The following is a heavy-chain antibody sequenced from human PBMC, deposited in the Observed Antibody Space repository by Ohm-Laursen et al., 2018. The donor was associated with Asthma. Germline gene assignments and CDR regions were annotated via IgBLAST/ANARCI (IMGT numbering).Heavy chain of an antibody. CDR2: INAGNGNT. CDR3: ARDSGKDYYYYGMDV. D-gene: IGHD3-10*01. Sequence: ASVKVSCKAPGYTFTSYAMHWVRQAPGQRLEWMGWINAGNGNTKYSQKFQGRVTITRDTSASSAYMELSSLRSEDTAVYYCARDSGKDYYYYGMDVWGQGTTVTVSS. J-gene: IGHJ6*02. CDR1: GYTFTSYA. V-gene: IGHV1-3*01.